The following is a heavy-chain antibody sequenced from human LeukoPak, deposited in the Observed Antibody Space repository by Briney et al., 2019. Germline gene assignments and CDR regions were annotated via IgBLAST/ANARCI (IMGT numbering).Heavy chain of an antibody. CDR2: ISSNGGST. V-gene: IGHV3-64*01. J-gene: IGHJ6*03. Sequence: GGSLRLSCAASALTSSTYAMHWGRQAPGKGLEYVSAISSNGGSTYYANSVKGRFTISRDNSKNTLYLQMGSRRAEDMAVYYCAREGLRLDYYMVVWGKGTTVTVSS. CDR1: ALTSSTYA. CDR3: AREGLRLDYYMVV. D-gene: IGHD5/OR15-5a*01.